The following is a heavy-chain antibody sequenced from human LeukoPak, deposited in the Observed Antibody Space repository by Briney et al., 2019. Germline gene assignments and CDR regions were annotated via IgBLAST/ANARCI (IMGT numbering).Heavy chain of an antibody. J-gene: IGHJ4*02. CDR3: ARGPNSNWSGLDF. CDR2: ISPTGSTT. D-gene: IGHD6-6*01. Sequence: GGSLRLSCTASGFSFSGHWMHWARQLPGKGLVWVSRISPTGSTTSYADSVKGRFTVSRDNAKNTLYLQVNNLRAEDMAVYYCARGPNSNWSGLDFWGQGTLLTVSS. CDR1: GFSFSGHW. V-gene: IGHV3-74*01.